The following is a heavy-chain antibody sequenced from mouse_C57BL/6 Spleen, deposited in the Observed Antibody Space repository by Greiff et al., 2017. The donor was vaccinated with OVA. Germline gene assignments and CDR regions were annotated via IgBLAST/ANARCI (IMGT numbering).Heavy chain of an antibody. D-gene: IGHD2-4*01. CDR1: GYTFTSYW. J-gene: IGHJ3*01. CDR2: IDPSDSYT. CDR3: AYYDYDGFAY. V-gene: IGHV1-59*01. Sequence: QVQLQQPGAELVRPGTSVKLSCKASGYTFTSYWMHWVKQRPGQGLEWIGVIDPSDSYTNYNQKFKGKATLTVDTSSSTAYMQLSSRTSEDSAVYYGAYYDYDGFAYWGQGTLVTVSA.